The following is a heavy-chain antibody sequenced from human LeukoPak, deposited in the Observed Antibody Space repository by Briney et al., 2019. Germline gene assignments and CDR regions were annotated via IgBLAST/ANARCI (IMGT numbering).Heavy chain of an antibody. CDR2: IYYSGST. Sequence: KPSETLSLTCTVSSGSISSGDYYWSWIRQPPGKGLEWIGYIYYSGSTYYNPSLKSRVTISVDTSKNQFSLKLSSVTAADTAVYCCARQTGAPETLYDYWGQGTLVTVSS. V-gene: IGHV4-30-4*01. CDR1: SGSISSGDYY. D-gene: IGHD5-24*01. CDR3: ARQTGAPETLYDY. J-gene: IGHJ4*02.